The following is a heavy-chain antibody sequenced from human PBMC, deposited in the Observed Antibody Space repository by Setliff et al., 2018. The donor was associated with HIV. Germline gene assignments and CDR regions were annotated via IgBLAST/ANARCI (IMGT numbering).Heavy chain of an antibody. Sequence: SETLSLTCTVSGYSMSGGYNWGWIRQSPEKGLEWIGNIYHVGTTYYNPSLKSRVAVSVDPSKSQFSLKLTSVTAADTALYYCVTTDYFYGRNNFEYWGQGALVTVSS. CDR1: GYSMSGGYN. CDR3: VTTDYFYGRNNFEY. V-gene: IGHV4-38-2*02. CDR2: IYHVGTT. D-gene: IGHD3-10*01. J-gene: IGHJ4*02.